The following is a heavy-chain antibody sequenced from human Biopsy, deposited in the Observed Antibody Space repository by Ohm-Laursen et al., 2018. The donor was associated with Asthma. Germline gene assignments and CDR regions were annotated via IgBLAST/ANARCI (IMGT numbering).Heavy chain of an antibody. D-gene: IGHD3-16*01. V-gene: IGHV4-39*01. J-gene: IGHJ3*02. CDR2: IYYSGST. CDR1: GGSISSSSYY. CDR3: AMSPTRGPEVWEAFAFDI. Sequence: GTLSLTCTVSGGSISSSSYYWGWIRQPPGKGLEWIGGIYYSGSTYYNPSLKSRVTISVDTSKNQFSLKLSSVTAADTAVYYCAMSPTRGPEVWEAFAFDIWGQGTMVTVSS.